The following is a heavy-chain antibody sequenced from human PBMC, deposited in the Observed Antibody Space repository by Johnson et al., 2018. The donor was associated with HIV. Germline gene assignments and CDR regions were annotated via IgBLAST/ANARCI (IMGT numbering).Heavy chain of an antibody. CDR1: GFIFSDHY. CDR3: AREVYTSWLSAFDI. D-gene: IGHD5/OR15-5a*01. J-gene: IGHJ3*02. V-gene: IGHV3-72*01. CDR2: IRNKVNSYTT. Sequence: VQLVESGGGVVQPGGSLRLSCAASGFIFSDHYMDWVRQGPGKGLEWVGRIRNKVNSYTTQYAASVKGRFTISRDNAKNTLYLQMNSLRAEDTAVYYCAREVYTSWLSAFDIWGQGTMVTVSS.